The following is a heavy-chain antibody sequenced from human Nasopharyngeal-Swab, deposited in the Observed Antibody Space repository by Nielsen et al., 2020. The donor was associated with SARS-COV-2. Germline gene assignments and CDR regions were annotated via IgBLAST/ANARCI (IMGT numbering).Heavy chain of an antibody. Sequence: GESLKISCAASGFIFSSYSMNWVRQAPGKGLEWVSYISSSSSTIYYADSVKGRFTISRDNAKNSLYLQMNSLRAEDTAVYYCARAASGYSSSWYYYYYYMDVWGKGTTVTVSS. CDR2: ISSSSSTI. CDR3: ARAASGYSSSWYYYYYYMDV. J-gene: IGHJ6*03. D-gene: IGHD6-13*01. CDR1: GFIFSSYS. V-gene: IGHV3-48*01.